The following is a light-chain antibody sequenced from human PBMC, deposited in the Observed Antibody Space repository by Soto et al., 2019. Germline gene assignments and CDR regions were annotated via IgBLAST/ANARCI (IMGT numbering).Light chain of an antibody. CDR2: GAS. J-gene: IGKJ4*01. V-gene: IGKV3-11*01. CDR1: QSVGSI. Sequence: MVMTHAPSTLSVSPGERAALSCRAVQSVGSILAWYQQKPGQAPRLLIYGASTRASGIPDRISGSGSGTDFTLTISRLEPEDFAVYYCQHRSEWPHTFGGGTKVDIK. CDR3: QHRSEWPHT.